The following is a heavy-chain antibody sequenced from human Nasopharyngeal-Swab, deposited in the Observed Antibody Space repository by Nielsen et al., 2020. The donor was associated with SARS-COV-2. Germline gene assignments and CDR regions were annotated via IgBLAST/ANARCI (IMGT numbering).Heavy chain of an antibody. J-gene: IGHJ3*02. V-gene: IGHV3-33*05. Sequence: VRQAPGKGLEWVAFIAHDASNKYYADSVKGRFTISRDNSKNTLYLQMNSLRAEDTAVYYCAREYAYYPYAFDIWGQGTMVTVSS. D-gene: IGHD2-8*01. CDR3: AREYAYYPYAFDI. CDR2: IAHDASNK.